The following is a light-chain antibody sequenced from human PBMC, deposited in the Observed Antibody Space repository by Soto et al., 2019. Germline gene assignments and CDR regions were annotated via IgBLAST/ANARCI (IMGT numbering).Light chain of an antibody. CDR3: QQYNKWWT. Sequence: EVVMTQSPATLSVSPGERATLSCRASETVNSNLAWYQQKPGQAPRLLIYTISTRATCVPARFSGSGSGTEFTLTISSLQSEDFGVYYCQQYNKWWTFGQGTKVEIK. J-gene: IGKJ1*01. V-gene: IGKV3-15*01. CDR1: ETVNSN. CDR2: TIS.